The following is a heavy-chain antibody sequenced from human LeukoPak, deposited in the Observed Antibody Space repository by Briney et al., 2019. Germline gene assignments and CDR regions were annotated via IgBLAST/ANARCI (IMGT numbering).Heavy chain of an antibody. CDR1: GFTFSTYG. V-gene: IGHV3-33*01. J-gene: IGHJ5*02. CDR3: ARGLQWFGEYMRFDP. D-gene: IGHD3-10*01. CDR2: IWYDGGNK. Sequence: GGSLRLSCSASGFTFSTYGMHWVRQAPGKGLEWVAVIWYDGGNKFYGDSVKGRFTISRDNSKNTLHLQMNSLRADDTAVYYCARGLQWFGEYMRFDPWGQGTLVTVSS.